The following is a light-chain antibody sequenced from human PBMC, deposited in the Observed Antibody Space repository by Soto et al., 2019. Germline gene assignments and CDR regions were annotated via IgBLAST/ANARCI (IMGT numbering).Light chain of an antibody. CDR2: GAS. CDR1: QNISNY. CDR3: QQYGRSPGLFT. V-gene: IGKV3-20*01. J-gene: IGKJ3*01. Sequence: IVLTQSPATLSLSPGIRATLSCRASQNISNYLIWYQQKPGQAPRLLIYGASTRAAGIPARFSGSGSGTDFTLTISRLEPEDFAVYYCQQYGRSPGLFTFGPGTKVDIK.